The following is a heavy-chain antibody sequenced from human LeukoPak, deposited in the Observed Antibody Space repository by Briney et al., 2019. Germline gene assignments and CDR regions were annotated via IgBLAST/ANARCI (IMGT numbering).Heavy chain of an antibody. CDR3: ARESHHVFDY. J-gene: IGHJ4*02. V-gene: IGHV1-46*01. CDR2: VDLSNGAT. Sequence: GASVTVSCKASGNTFPSYNIQWERQAPGQGLEWVGIVDLSNGATGYARKFQGRLTMTRDTSTSTVYMDLNSLTSEDTAVYYCARESHHVFDYWGQGTLVTVSS. D-gene: IGHD3-16*01. CDR1: GNTFPSYN.